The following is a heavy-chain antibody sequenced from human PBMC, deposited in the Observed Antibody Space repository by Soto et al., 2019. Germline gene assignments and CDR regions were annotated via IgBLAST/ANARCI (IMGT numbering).Heavy chain of an antibody. D-gene: IGHD1-26*01. V-gene: IGHV3-66*01. J-gene: IGHJ3*02. Sequence: EVQLVESGGGLVQPGGSLRLSCAASGFTVSSNYMSWVRQAPGKGLEWVSVIYSGGSTYDADSVKGRFTISRDNSKNTLYLQMNSPRAEDTAVYYCARDSGLLYAFDIWGQGTMVTVSS. CDR3: ARDSGLLYAFDI. CDR2: IYSGGST. CDR1: GFTVSSNY.